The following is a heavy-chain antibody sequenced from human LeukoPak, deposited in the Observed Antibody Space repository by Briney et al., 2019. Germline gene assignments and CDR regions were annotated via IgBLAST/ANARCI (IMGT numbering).Heavy chain of an antibody. Sequence: ASVKVSCKASGYTFTDYYIHWVRQAPGQGLEWMAWIDPNSGGTRYAQKFQGRVSLTRDTSISTAYMDLSSLISDDTAVYYCATLVVTGSPFDYWGQGTLVTVSS. CDR1: GYTFTDYY. CDR3: ATLVVTGSPFDY. D-gene: IGHD3-22*01. V-gene: IGHV1-2*02. J-gene: IGHJ4*02. CDR2: IDPNSGGT.